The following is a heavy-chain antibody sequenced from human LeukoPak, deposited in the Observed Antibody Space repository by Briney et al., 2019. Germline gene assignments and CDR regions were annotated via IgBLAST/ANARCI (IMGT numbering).Heavy chain of an antibody. D-gene: IGHD6-13*01. CDR2: IYPGDSDT. CDR1: GYSFTSYW. Sequence: GESLKISCKGSGYSFTSYWIGWVRQMPGKGLEWMGIIYPGDSDTRYSPSFQGPVTISADKSISTAYLQWSSLKASDTAMYYCARRSAAGTRGDNWFDPWGQGTLVTVSS. CDR3: ARRSAAGTRGDNWFDP. J-gene: IGHJ5*02. V-gene: IGHV5-51*01.